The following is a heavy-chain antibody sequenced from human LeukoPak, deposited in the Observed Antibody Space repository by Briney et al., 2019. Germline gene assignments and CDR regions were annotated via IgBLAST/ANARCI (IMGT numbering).Heavy chain of an antibody. CDR1: GGSISSYY. V-gene: IGHV4-4*07. J-gene: IGHJ4*02. CDR2: IYTSGST. D-gene: IGHD6-13*01. Sequence: SETLSLTCTVSGGSISSYYWGWIRQPAGKGLEWIGRIYTSGSTNYNPSLKSRVTMSVDTSKNHFSLGLSSVTAADTAVYYCAREVAYSRSLDYWGQGTLVTVSS. CDR3: AREVAYSRSLDY.